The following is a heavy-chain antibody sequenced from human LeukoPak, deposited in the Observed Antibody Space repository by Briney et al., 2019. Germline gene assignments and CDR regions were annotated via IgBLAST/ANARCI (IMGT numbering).Heavy chain of an antibody. J-gene: IGHJ4*02. Sequence: SETLSLTCTVSGGSISSYYWSWIRQPPGKGLEYIGYIYYSGSTNYNPSLKSRVTISVDTSKNQFSLKLSSVTAADTAVYYCARGPTGLGAYFDYWGQGTLVTVSS. V-gene: IGHV4-59*12. D-gene: IGHD3-10*01. CDR2: IYYSGST. CDR1: GGSISSYY. CDR3: ARGPTGLGAYFDY.